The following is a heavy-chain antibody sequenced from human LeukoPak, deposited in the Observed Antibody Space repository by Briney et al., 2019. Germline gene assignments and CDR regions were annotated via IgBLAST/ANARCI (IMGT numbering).Heavy chain of an antibody. CDR1: GLTFSSHG. D-gene: IGHD2-15*01. CDR2: ISGSGGGT. Sequence: SGGSLRLSCAGSGLTFSSHGMSWVRQAPGKGLEWVSLISGSGGGTYYADSVKGRFTISRDNSKNTLYLQMSSLRTEDTAVYYCVRGTNSGSGNYFDYWGQGTLVTVSS. V-gene: IGHV3-23*01. CDR3: VRGTNSGSGNYFDY. J-gene: IGHJ4*02.